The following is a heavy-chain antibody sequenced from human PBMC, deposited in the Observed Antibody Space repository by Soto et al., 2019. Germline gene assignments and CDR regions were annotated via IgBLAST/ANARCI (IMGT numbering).Heavy chain of an antibody. V-gene: IGHV1-69*02. CDR1: GDTFNFYT. Sequence: QVQLVQSGAEVKTPGSSVKVSCTASGDTFNFYTLSWVRQAPGQGLEWMGRIIPMHGMSNYAQKFQSRVTMIAHKSTSTAYMWLSSLSPEYTALYYCVINHRSVSAHFDNWGQGTLVPV. J-gene: IGHJ4*02. D-gene: IGHD3-10*01. CDR2: IIPMHGMS. CDR3: VINHRSVSAHFDN.